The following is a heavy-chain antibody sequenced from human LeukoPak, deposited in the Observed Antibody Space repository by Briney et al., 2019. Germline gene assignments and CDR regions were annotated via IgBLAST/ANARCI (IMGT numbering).Heavy chain of an antibody. V-gene: IGHV1-18*01. J-gene: IGHJ4*02. D-gene: IGHD3-3*01. CDR2: VSAYIGNT. Sequence: ASVKVSCKASSYTFTSYGISWVRQAPGQGLEWMGWVSAYIGNTNYAQKLQGRVTMTTDTSTSTAYMELRSLRSDDTAVYYCARDRVDFWSGYYLDFDYWGQGTLVTVSS. CDR1: SYTFTSYG. CDR3: ARDRVDFWSGYYLDFDY.